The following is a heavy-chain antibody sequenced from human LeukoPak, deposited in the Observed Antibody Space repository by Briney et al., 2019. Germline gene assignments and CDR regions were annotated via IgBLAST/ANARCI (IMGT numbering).Heavy chain of an antibody. CDR2: VYYTGNT. CDR3: ARRGRAAAANFDY. D-gene: IGHD6-13*01. J-gene: IGHJ4*02. CDR1: GGSVSFYY. Sequence: SETQSLTCTVSGGSVSFYYWNWIRQPPGKGLEWIGYVYYTGNTNYNPSLKSRVTISVDTSKHQFSLKLSSVTAADTAVYYCARRGRAAAANFDYWGQGTLVTVSS. V-gene: IGHV4-59*08.